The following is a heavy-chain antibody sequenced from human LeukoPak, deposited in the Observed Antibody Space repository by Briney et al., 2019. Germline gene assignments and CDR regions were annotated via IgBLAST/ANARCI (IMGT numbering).Heavy chain of an antibody. D-gene: IGHD2-15*01. CDR2: IYPGDSDT. V-gene: IGHV5-51*01. J-gene: IGHJ4*02. Sequence: GASVKVSCKASGGTFSGYAISWVRQAPGQGLEWMGIIYPGDSDTRYSPSFQGQVTISADKSISTAYLQWSSLKASDTAMYYCARHGYCSGGSCYAADYWGQGTLVTVSS. CDR1: GGTFSGYA. CDR3: ARHGYCSGGSCYAADY.